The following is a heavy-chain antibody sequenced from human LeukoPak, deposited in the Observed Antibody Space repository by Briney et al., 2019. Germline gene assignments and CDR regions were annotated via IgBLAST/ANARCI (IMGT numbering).Heavy chain of an antibody. V-gene: IGHV4-34*01. CDR2: INHSGST. Sequence: SETLSLTCAVYGGSFSGYCWSWIRQPPGKGLEWIGEINHSGSTNYNPSLKSRVTISVDTSKNQFSLKLSSVTAADTAVYYCATQDRLGIVRYWGQGTLVTVSS. CDR1: GGSFSGYC. D-gene: IGHD7-27*01. J-gene: IGHJ4*02. CDR3: ATQDRLGIVRY.